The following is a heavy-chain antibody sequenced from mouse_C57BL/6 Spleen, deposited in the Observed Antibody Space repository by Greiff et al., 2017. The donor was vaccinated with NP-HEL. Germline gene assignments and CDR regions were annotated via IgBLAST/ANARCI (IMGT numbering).Heavy chain of an antibody. CDR1: GFTFSSYA. V-gene: IGHV5-4*01. CDR2: ISDGGSYT. CDR3: ARDHTGTGFAY. D-gene: IGHD4-1*01. J-gene: IGHJ3*01. Sequence: EVKVVESGGGLVKPGGSLKLSCAASGFTFSSYAMSWVRQTPEKKLEWVATISDGGSYTYYPDNVKGRFTISRDNAKNNLYLQMSHLKSEDTAMYYCARDHTGTGFAYWGQGTLVTVSA.